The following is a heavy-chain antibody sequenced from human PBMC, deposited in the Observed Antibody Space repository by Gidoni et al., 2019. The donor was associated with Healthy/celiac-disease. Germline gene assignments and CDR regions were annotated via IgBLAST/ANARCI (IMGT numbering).Heavy chain of an antibody. D-gene: IGHD3-9*01. Sequence: QVQLVQSGAEVKKPGASVKVSCKASGYTFTGYYMHWVRQAPGQGLEWMGRINPIIGGTNYAQKFQGRVTMTRDTSISTAYMELSRLRSDDPAVYYCASGLRYRWFDPWGQGPLVTVSS. CDR2: INPIIGGT. CDR3: ASGLRYRWFDP. J-gene: IGHJ5*02. V-gene: IGHV1-2*06. CDR1: GYTFTGYY.